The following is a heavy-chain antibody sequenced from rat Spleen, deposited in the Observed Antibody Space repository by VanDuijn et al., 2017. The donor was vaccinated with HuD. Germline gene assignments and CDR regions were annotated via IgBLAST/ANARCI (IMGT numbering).Heavy chain of an antibody. J-gene: IGHJ3*01. V-gene: IGHV5-7*01. CDR2: IIYDGTNT. Sequence: EVQLVESGGGLVQPGRSLKLSCAASGFTFSDYYMAWVRQAPTKGLEWVTSIIYDGTNTYYRDSVKGRFTISRDNAKNTLYLQMDSLRSEDTATYYCARYGSYDNWFAYWGQGTLVTVSS. CDR1: GFTFSDYY. CDR3: ARYGSYDNWFAY. D-gene: IGHD1-12*02.